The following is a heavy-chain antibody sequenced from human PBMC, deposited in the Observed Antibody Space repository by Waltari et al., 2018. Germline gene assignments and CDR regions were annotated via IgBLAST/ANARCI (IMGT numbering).Heavy chain of an antibody. CDR3: AKGGDELLGY. CDR2: IWYDGSNK. CDR1: GFTFSSYW. V-gene: IGHV3-33*08. J-gene: IGHJ4*02. Sequence: VQLVESGGGLVQPGGSLRLSCAASGFTFSSYWMSWVRQAPGKGLEWVAVIWYDGSNKYYADSVKGRFTISRDNSKNTLYLQMNSLRAEDTAMYYCAKGGDELLGYWGQGTLVTVSS. D-gene: IGHD2-15*01.